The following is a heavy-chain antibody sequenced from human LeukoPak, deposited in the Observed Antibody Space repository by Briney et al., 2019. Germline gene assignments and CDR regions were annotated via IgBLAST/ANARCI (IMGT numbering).Heavy chain of an antibody. V-gene: IGHV4-59*08. CDR2: IYYSGST. J-gene: IGHJ4*02. D-gene: IGHD6-13*01. Sequence: PSETLSLTCTVSGGSISSYYWSWIRQPPGKGLEWIGYIYYSGSTYYKPSLKSRVTISVDTSKNQFSLKLSSVTAADTAVYYCARAFYGSSWYHKEDFFDYWGQGTPVTVSS. CDR3: ARAFYGSSWYHKEDFFDY. CDR1: GGSISSYY.